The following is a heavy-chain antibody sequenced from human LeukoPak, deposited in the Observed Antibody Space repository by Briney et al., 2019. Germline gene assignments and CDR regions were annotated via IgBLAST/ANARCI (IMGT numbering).Heavy chain of an antibody. CDR3: ARDSEWLVPHRVDH. J-gene: IGHJ4*02. CDR2: INTNTGNP. Sequence: ASVKVSCKASGYTFTSYAMNWVRQAPGQGLEWMGWINTNTGNPTYAQGFTGRFVFSLDTSVSTAYLQISSLKAEDTAVYYCARDSEWLVPHRVDHWGQGTLVTVSS. D-gene: IGHD6-19*01. CDR1: GYTFTSYA. V-gene: IGHV7-4-1*02.